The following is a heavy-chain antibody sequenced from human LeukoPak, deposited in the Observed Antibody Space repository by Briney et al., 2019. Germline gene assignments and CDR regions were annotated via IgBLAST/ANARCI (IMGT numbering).Heavy chain of an antibody. CDR2: IYTSGST. CDR3: ARKGPSGYMAP. CDR1: GGSISSGSYY. V-gene: IGHV4-61*02. Sequence: PSQTLSLTCTVSGGSISSGSYYWSWIRQPAGKGLEWIGRIYTSGSTNYNPSLKSRVTISVDTSKNQFSLKLSSVTAADTAVYYCARKGPSGYMAPWGQGTLVTVSS. J-gene: IGHJ5*02. D-gene: IGHD3-3*01.